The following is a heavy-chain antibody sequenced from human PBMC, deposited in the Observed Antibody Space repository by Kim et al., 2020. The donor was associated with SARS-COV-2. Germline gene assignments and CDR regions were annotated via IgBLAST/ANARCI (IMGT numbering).Heavy chain of an antibody. CDR1: GGSVSSGSYY. V-gene: IGHV4-61*01. CDR3: ARVLYDFWSGYYIGFDY. Sequence: SETLSLTCTVSGGSVSSGSYYWSWIRQPPGKGLEWIGYIYYSGSTNYNPSLKSRVTISVDTSKNQFSLKLSSVTAADTAVYYCARVLYDFWSGYYIGFDYWGQGTLVTVSS. D-gene: IGHD3-3*01. CDR2: IYYSGST. J-gene: IGHJ4*02.